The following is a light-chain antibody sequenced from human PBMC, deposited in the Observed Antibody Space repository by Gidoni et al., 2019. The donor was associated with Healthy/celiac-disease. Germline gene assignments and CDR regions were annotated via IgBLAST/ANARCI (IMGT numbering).Light chain of an antibody. CDR2: EGS. V-gene: IGLV2-14*01. J-gene: IGLJ2*01. CDR3: SSYTSSSTLE. Sequence: QSALTQPASVSGSPGQALTISCTGTSSSVGGYNYVSWYQQHPGKAPKLMISEGSNRPSGVSNRFPGSKSGNTASLTISWLQDEDEADYYCSSYTSSSTLEFGGGTKLTVL. CDR1: SSSVGGYNY.